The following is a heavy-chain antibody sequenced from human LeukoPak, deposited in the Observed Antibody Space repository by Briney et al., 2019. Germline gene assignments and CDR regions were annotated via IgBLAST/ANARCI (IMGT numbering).Heavy chain of an antibody. Sequence: PSETLSLTCAVSGGSISSGGYRWTWIRQYPGKGLEWIGYINYSGSTYYNPSLKSRVIISVDTSKNQFSLNLNSVTAADTAVYYCARGDPGYYGMDVWGQGTTVTVSS. D-gene: IGHD7-27*01. CDR1: GGSISSGGYR. CDR2: INYSGST. J-gene: IGHJ6*02. V-gene: IGHV4-31*11. CDR3: ARGDPGYYGMDV.